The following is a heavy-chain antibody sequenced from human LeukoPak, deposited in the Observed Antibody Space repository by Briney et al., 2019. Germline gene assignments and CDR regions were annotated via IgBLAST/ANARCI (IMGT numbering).Heavy chain of an antibody. CDR2: IYPGDSDT. CDR1: GYSFTSYW. Sequence: GESLKISCKGSGYSFTSYWIGWVRQMPGKGLEWMGIIYPGDSDTRYSPSFQGQVTISADKSISTAYLQWSSLKASDTAMYYCARHHAGQHYYYYMDVWGKGTTVTVSS. J-gene: IGHJ6*03. V-gene: IGHV5-51*01. D-gene: IGHD1-1*01. CDR3: ARHHAGQHYYYYMDV.